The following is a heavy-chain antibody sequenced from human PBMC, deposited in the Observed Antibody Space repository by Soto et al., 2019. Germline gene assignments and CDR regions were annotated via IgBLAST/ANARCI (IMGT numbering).Heavy chain of an antibody. CDR2: INSDGSST. Sequence: GGSLRLSCAASGFTFSSYWMHWVRQAPGKGLVWVSRINSDGSSTSYADSVKGRFTISRDNAKNTLYPQMNSLRAEDTAVYYCARQWLLDRPIDYWGQGTLVTVSS. CDR1: GFTFSSYW. CDR3: ARQWLLDRPIDY. V-gene: IGHV3-74*01. D-gene: IGHD6-19*01. J-gene: IGHJ4*02.